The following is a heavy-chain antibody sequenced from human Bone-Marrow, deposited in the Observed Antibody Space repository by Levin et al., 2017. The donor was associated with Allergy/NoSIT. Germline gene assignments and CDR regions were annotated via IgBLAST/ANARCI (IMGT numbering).Heavy chain of an antibody. D-gene: IGHD4-23*01. Sequence: GESLKISCAASGFTFSSYAMSWVRQAPGKGLEWVSAISGSGGSTYYADSVKGRFTISRDNSKNTLYLQMNSLRAEDTAVYYCAKRPTTVVTYFDYWGQGTLVTVSS. CDR1: GFTFSSYA. V-gene: IGHV3-23*01. J-gene: IGHJ4*02. CDR3: AKRPTTVVTYFDY. CDR2: ISGSGGST.